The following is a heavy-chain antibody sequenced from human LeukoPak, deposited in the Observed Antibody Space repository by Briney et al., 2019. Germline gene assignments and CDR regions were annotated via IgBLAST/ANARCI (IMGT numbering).Heavy chain of an antibody. V-gene: IGHV3-7*01. CDR1: GFTFSSYA. CDR3: ARKTGDC. J-gene: IGHJ4*02. D-gene: IGHD1-14*01. Sequence: PGGSLRLSCAASGFTFSSYAMSWVRQAPGTGLEWVANIKQDGSENYYVDSVKGRFTISRDNAKNSLYLQMNSLRVEDTAVYYCARKTGDCWGQGTLVIVSS. CDR2: IKQDGSEN.